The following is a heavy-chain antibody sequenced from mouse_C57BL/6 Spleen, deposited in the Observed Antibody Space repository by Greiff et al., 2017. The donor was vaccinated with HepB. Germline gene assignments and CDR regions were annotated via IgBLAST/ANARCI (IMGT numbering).Heavy chain of an antibody. CDR3: ASPGVAWFAY. J-gene: IGHJ3*01. V-gene: IGHV5-17*01. CDR1: GFTFSDYG. CDR2: ISSGSSTI. Sequence: EVHLVGSGGGLVKPGGSLKLSCAAAGFTFSDYGMHWVCQAPEKGLVWVAYISSGSSTIYYADTVKGRFTISRDHARNTLFLRLSSLRSEDMAMYYCASPGVAWFAYWGRGTLVTVSP.